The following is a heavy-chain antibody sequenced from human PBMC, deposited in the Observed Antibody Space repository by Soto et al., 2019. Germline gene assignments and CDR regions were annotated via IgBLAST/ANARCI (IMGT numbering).Heavy chain of an antibody. V-gene: IGHV4-39*01. J-gene: IGHJ3*02. Sequence: QLQLQESGPGLVKPSETLSLTCTVSGCSISSSSYYWGWIRQPPGKGLEWIGSIYYSGSTYYNPSLKRRVTISVDTSKNQFSLKLSSVTAADTAVYYCARTVAGDPDAFDIWGQGPMVTVSS. CDR2: IYYSGST. D-gene: IGHD6-19*01. CDR1: GCSISSSSYY. CDR3: ARTVAGDPDAFDI.